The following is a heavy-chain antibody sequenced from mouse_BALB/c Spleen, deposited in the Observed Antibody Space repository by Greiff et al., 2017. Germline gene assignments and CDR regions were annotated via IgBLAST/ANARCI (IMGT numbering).Heavy chain of an antibody. CDR3: ARDWERYYFDY. D-gene: IGHD4-1*01. Sequence: EVQLQQSGPELVKPGASVKISCKASGYSFTGYYMHWVKQSHVKSLEWIGRINPYNGATSYNQNFKDKASLTVDKSSSTAYMELHSLTSEDSAVYYCARDWERYYFDYWGQGTTLTVSS. V-gene: IGHV1-26*01. CDR2: INPYNGAT. CDR1: GYSFTGYY. J-gene: IGHJ2*01.